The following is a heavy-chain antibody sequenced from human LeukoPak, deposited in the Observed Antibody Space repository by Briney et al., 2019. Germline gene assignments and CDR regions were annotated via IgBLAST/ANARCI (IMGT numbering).Heavy chain of an antibody. Sequence: GRSLRLSCTASGFTFSAYAMHWVRQAPGKGLEGGAIISYDGSDKYYADSVKGRFTISRDNSKNPLYLQMNSLRAEDTAVYYCTKFGARGWGYYFDYWGQGTLVTVSS. CDR1: GFTFSAYA. CDR2: ISYDGSDK. J-gene: IGHJ4*02. D-gene: IGHD3-16*01. CDR3: TKFGARGWGYYFDY. V-gene: IGHV3-30*04.